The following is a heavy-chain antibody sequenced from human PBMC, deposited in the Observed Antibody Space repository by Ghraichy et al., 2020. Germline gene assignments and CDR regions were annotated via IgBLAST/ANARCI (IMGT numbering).Heavy chain of an antibody. V-gene: IGHV3-21*01. CDR2: ISSSSSYI. CDR3: AGGYGEMATIIDAFDI. D-gene: IGHD5-24*01. CDR1: GFTFSSYS. Sequence: LSLTCAASGFTFSSYSMNWVRQAPGKGLEWVSSISSSSSYIYYADSVKGRFTISRDNAKNSLYLQMNSLRAEDTAVYYCAGGYGEMATIIDAFDIWGQGTMVTVSS. J-gene: IGHJ3*02.